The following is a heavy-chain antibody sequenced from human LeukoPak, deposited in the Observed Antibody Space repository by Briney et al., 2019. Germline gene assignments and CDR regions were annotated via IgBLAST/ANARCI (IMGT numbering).Heavy chain of an antibody. CDR3: ATYYCSTTSCYPYFFDY. CDR1: GYPFTRYG. CDR2: INPVNGNT. V-gene: IGHV1-18*01. J-gene: IGHJ4*02. D-gene: IGHD2-2*01. Sequence: ASVKVSCKASGYPFTRYGISWVRQAPGQGLEWMGWINPVNGNTKYAQKFQGRVTMTTDTSTSTAHMELRSLRSDDTAVYYCATYYCSTTSCYPYFFDYWGQGTLVTVSS.